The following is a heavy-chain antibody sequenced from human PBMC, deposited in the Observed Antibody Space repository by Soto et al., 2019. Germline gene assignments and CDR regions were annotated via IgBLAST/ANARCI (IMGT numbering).Heavy chain of an antibody. CDR1: GFPFSAYN. CDR3: SRSPEVGVRGAY. CDR2: ITVGSSHI. V-gene: IGHV3-21*01. Sequence: EVQLVESGGGLVKPGGSLRLSCTGSGFPFSAYNINWVRQAPGKGLEWVSSITVGSSHIYQPNSMKGRFTISRDDAKNSVYLQIDSRRDEDTALYYCSRSPEVGVRGAYWAQGTLVTVSS. D-gene: IGHD3-16*01. J-gene: IGHJ4*02.